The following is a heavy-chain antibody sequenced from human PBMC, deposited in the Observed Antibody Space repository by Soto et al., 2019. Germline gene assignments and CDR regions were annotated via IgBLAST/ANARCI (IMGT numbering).Heavy chain of an antibody. CDR3: ARLYYDYV. J-gene: IGHJ6*02. Sequence: GGSLRLSCVASGYAFRTYSMNWVRQAPGQGLEWIAYVSLDSDTIQYADSVKGRFTISRDDAENSLYLQMDSLRDEDTATYYCARLYYDYVWGQGTTVTVSS. CDR2: VSLDSDTI. V-gene: IGHV3-48*02. CDR1: GYAFRTYS. D-gene: IGHD3-3*01.